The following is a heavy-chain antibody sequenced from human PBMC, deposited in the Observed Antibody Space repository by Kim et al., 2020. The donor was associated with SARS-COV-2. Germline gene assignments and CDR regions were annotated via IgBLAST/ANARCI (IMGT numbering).Heavy chain of an antibody. CDR2: IIPIFGTA. J-gene: IGHJ3*02. CDR3: ARSGVPAAILEAFDI. Sequence: SVKVSCKASGGTFSSYAISWVRQAPGQGLEWMGGIIPIFGTANYAQKFQGRVTITADESTSTAYMELSSLRSEDTAVYYCARSGVPAAILEAFDIWGQGTMVTVSS. D-gene: IGHD2-2*01. CDR1: GGTFSSYA. V-gene: IGHV1-69*13.